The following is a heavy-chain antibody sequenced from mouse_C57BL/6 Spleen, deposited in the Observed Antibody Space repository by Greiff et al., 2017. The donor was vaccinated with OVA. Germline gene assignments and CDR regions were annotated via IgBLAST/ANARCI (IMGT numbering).Heavy chain of an antibody. Sequence: EVHLVESGGGLVKPGGSLKLSCAASGFTFSSYAMSWVRQTPEKRLEWVATISDGGSYTYYPDNVKGRFTISRDNAKNNLYLQMSHLKSEDTAMYYCARDTTVVATRYFDVWGTGTTVTVSS. CDR1: GFTFSSYA. D-gene: IGHD1-1*01. CDR2: ISDGGSYT. V-gene: IGHV5-4*01. CDR3: ARDTTVVATRYFDV. J-gene: IGHJ1*03.